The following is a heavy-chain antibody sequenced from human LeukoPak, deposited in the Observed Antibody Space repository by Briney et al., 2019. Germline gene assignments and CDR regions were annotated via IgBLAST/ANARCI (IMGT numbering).Heavy chain of an antibody. V-gene: IGHV4-39*02. D-gene: IGHD5-12*01. J-gene: IGHJ4*02. Sequence: PSETLSLTCTVSGGSISSSSYYWGWIRQPPGKGLEWIGSIYYSGSTYYNPSLKSRVTISVDTSKNQFSLKLSSVTAADTAVYYCARELPRQWLRFGTFDYWGQGTLVTVSS. CDR3: ARELPRQWLRFGTFDY. CDR2: IYYSGST. CDR1: GGSISSSSYY.